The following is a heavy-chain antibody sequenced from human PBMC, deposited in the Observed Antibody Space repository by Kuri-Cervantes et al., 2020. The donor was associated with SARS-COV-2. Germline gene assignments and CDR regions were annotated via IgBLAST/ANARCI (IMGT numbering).Heavy chain of an antibody. CDR2: VSSGGTSV. J-gene: IGHJ6*03. Sequence: GESLKISCEATGFTSSAYTMNWVRQGPGKGLEWVSSVSSGGTSVYYADSLEGRLTISRDNAKSSLYLEMNSLRAEDTAMYYCARDLGTFSSGWFYMDVWGKGTTVTVSS. V-gene: IGHV3-21*01. CDR3: ARDLGTFSSGWFYMDV. D-gene: IGHD6-19*01. CDR1: GFTSSAYT.